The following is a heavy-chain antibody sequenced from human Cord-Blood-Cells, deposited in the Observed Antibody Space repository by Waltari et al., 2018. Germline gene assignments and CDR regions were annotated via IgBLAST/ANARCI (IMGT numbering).Heavy chain of an antibody. CDR3: ARAASGGYSGYDY. D-gene: IGHD5-12*01. Sequence: EVQLVVSGGGLVKPGGSLRLSCAASGFTFSSYSMNWVRQAPGKGLEWVSSMSSSISYIFDADSVKGRFTISRDNAKNALYLQMNSLRAEDTAVYYCARAASGGYSGYDYWGQGTLVTVSS. J-gene: IGHJ4*02. CDR1: GFTFSSYS. CDR2: MSSSISYI. V-gene: IGHV3-21*01.